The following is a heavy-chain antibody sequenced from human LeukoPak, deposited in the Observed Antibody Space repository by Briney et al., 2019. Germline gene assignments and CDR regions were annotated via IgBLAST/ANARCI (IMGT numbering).Heavy chain of an antibody. D-gene: IGHD2-2*01. J-gene: IGHJ5*02. CDR3: AKDYVSYRSSTSCYNWFDP. V-gene: IGHV3-30*18. Sequence: GGSLRLSCAASGFTFSSYGMHWVRQAPGKGLEWVAVISYDGSNKYYADSVKGRFTISRDNSKNTLYLQMNSLRAEDTAVYYCAKDYVSYRSSTSCYNWFDPWGQGTLVTVSS. CDR1: GFTFSSYG. CDR2: ISYDGSNK.